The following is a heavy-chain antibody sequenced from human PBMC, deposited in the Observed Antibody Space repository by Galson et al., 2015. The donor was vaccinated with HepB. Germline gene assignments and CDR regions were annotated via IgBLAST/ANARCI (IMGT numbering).Heavy chain of an antibody. CDR2: IIPLFGTA. D-gene: IGHD3-10*01. J-gene: IGHJ4*02. Sequence: SFKASGDTFSRYAISWVRQAPGQGLAWMGGIIPLFGTANYAQNFQGRVTITADESTSTAYMELSSLRSEDTAVYYCARGYGSGSYYYHYWGQGTLVTVSS. CDR1: GDTFSRYA. CDR3: ARGYGSGSYYYHY. V-gene: IGHV1-69*01.